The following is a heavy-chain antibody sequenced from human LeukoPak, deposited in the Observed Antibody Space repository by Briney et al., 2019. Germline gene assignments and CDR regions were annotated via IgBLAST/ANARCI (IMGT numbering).Heavy chain of an antibody. V-gene: IGHV4-59*01. CDR2: ISDSGST. CDR3: GRGGASGNYGRFDA. J-gene: IGHJ5*02. CDR1: GGSIRTYY. D-gene: IGHD1-26*01. Sequence: AETLSLTCTVSGGSIRTYYWSWVRQPSGKGLEWIAYISDSGSTNYNASLKSRLSISLDASKNQFSLKLTSVTAADTAVYYCGRGGASGNYGRFDAWGQGILATVSS.